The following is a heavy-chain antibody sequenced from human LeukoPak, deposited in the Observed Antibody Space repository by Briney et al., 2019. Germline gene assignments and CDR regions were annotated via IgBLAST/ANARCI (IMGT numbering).Heavy chain of an antibody. CDR2: ISGSGDYT. Sequence: GGSLRLSCAASGFTFSKHAISWVRQAPGKGLEWVSAISGSGDYTYYADSLKGRFTISRDNSENTLYLQMNSLRAEDTALYYCAKDGRFGDYNVGDGGYFDYWGQGTLVTVSS. V-gene: IGHV3-23*01. CDR3: AKDGRFGDYNVGDGGYFDY. D-gene: IGHD2-21*01. CDR1: GFTFSKHA. J-gene: IGHJ4*02.